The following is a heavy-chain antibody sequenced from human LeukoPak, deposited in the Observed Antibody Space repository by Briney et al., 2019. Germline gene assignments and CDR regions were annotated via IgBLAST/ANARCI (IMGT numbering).Heavy chain of an antibody. CDR3: AAAPYGSGSYCEGGDCLFI. Sequence: ASVKVSCKASGFTFTSSAMQWVRQARGQHLEWIGWIVVGSGNTNYAQKFQERVTITRDMSISTAYMELSSLRSEDTAVYYCAAAPYGSGSYCEGGDCLFIWGQGTLVTVSS. CDR2: IVVGSGNT. D-gene: IGHD3-10*01. V-gene: IGHV1-58*02. J-gene: IGHJ4*02. CDR1: GFTFTSSA.